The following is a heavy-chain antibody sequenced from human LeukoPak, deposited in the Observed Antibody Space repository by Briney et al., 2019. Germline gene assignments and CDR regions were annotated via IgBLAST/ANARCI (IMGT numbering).Heavy chain of an antibody. J-gene: IGHJ4*02. CDR1: GFTFSSYA. D-gene: IGHD1-26*01. CDR2: IGTSSTTI. Sequence: GGSLRLSCAASGFTFSSYAMNWVRQPPGKGLEWVSNIGTSSTTIYYADSVKGRFTISRDNAKNSLYLQMNSLSPEDTAVYYCARIIVGATGVDYWGQGTLVTVSS. V-gene: IGHV3-48*01. CDR3: ARIIVGATGVDY.